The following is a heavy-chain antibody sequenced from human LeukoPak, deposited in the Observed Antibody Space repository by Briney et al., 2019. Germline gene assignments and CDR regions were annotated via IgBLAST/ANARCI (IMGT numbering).Heavy chain of an antibody. D-gene: IGHD2-2*01. CDR3: ARVSVVPAAIQYYYYYMDV. CDR1: GFTFSSYA. J-gene: IGHJ6*03. Sequence: GGSLRLSCAASGFTFSSYAMSWVRQAPGKGLEWVSAISGSGGSTYYADSVKGRFTISRDNAKNSLYLQMNSLRAEDTAVYYCARVSVVPAAIQYYYYYMDVWGKGTTVTVSS. CDR2: ISGSGGST. V-gene: IGHV3-23*01.